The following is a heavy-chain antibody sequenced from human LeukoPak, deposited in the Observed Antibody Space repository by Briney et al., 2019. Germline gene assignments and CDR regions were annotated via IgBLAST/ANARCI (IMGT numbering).Heavy chain of an antibody. V-gene: IGHV4-4*07. CDR2: IYTSGST. Sequence: SQTLSLTCTVSGGSISSYYWSWIRQPAGKGLEWIGRIYTSGSTNYNPSLKSRVTMSVDTSKNQFSLKLSSVTAADTAVYYCARGDFWSGYCKRGPLDVWGKGTTVTVSS. CDR3: ARGDFWSGYCKRGPLDV. J-gene: IGHJ6*04. D-gene: IGHD3-3*01. CDR1: GGSISSYY.